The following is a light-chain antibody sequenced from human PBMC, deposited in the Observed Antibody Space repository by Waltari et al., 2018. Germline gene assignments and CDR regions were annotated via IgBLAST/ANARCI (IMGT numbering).Light chain of an antibody. J-gene: IGLJ2*01. V-gene: IGLV1-47*01. CDR3: AAWDDSLSGHVV. CDR2: RNN. Sequence: QSVLTQPPSASGTPGQRVTISCSGSSSNIGSNYVYWYQQLPGTAPKLLIERNNQRPSGVPDRVAGSKSGTSASLAISGLRSGDESAYYCAAWDDSLSGHVVFGGGTKLTVL. CDR1: SSNIGSNY.